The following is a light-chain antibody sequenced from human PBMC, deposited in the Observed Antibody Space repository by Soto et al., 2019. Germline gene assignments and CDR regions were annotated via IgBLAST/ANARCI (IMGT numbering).Light chain of an antibody. CDR2: EVT. CDR3: SSYTSSTTLDVV. J-gene: IGLJ2*01. CDR1: SSDVGGHNY. Sequence: QSALTQPASVSGSPGQSITISCTGTSSDVGGHNYVSWYQQHPGTAPKHMIYEVTNRPSGVSNRFSGSKSGNTASLTISGLQAEDEADYYCSSYTSSTTLDVVFGGGTKLTVL. V-gene: IGLV2-14*01.